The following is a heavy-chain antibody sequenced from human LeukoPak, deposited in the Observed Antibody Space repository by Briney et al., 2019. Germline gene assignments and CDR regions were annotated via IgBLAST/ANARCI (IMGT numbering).Heavy chain of an antibody. Sequence: ASVKVSCKASNYSFTSYGISWVRQAPGQGLEWMGWISAYNGNTNYAQKLQGRVTMTTDTSTSTAYMELRSLRSDDTAVYYCARDRGLWIQLWHNFDYWGQGTLVTVSS. CDR2: ISAYNGNT. J-gene: IGHJ4*02. D-gene: IGHD5-18*01. V-gene: IGHV1-18*01. CDR1: NYSFTSYG. CDR3: ARDRGLWIQLWHNFDY.